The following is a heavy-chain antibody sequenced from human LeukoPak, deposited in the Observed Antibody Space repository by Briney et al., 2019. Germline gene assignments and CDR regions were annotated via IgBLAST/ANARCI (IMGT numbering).Heavy chain of an antibody. CDR3: AELGITMIGGV. V-gene: IGHV3-48*04. CDR2: ISSSGSTI. CDR1: GFTFSSYS. D-gene: IGHD3-10*02. J-gene: IGHJ6*04. Sequence: GGSLRLSCAASGFTFSSYSMNWVRQAPGKGLEWVSYISSSGSTIYYADSVKGRFTISRDNAKNSLYLQMNSLGAEDTSVYYCAELGITMIGGVWGKGTTVTVSS.